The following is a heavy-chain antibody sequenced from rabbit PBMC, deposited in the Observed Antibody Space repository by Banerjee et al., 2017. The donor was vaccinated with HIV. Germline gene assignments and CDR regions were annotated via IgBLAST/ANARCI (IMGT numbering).Heavy chain of an antibody. V-gene: IGHV1S40*01. Sequence: QQLEESGGGLVKPGASLTLTCTASGIDFSIYYYMCWVRQAPGKGLEWIACIYTGSGGTYYASWAKGRFTISKASSTTVTLQMTSLTVADTATYFCARGLSSSGNSFNLWGPGTLVTDS. CDR2: IYTGSGGT. D-gene: IGHD1-1*01. J-gene: IGHJ4*01. CDR1: GIDFSIYYY. CDR3: ARGLSSSGNSFNL.